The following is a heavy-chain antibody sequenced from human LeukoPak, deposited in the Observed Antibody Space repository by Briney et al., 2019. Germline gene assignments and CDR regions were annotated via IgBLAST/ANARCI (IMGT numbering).Heavy chain of an antibody. D-gene: IGHD2-21*02. CDR1: GFTFSSYS. J-gene: IGHJ4*02. CDR2: ISSSSSYI. CDR3: ARDVSALLGLLDY. V-gene: IGHV3-21*01. Sequence: GGSLRLSCAASGFTFSSYSMNWVRQAQGKGLEWVSSISSSSSYIYYADSVKGRFTISRDNAKNSLYLQMNSLRAEDTAVYYCARDVSALLGLLDYWGQGTPVTVSS.